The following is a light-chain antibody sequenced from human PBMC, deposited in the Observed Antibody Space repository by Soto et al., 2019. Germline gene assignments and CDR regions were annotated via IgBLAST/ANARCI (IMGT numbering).Light chain of an antibody. CDR1: QSLSSNY. CDR2: GAS. V-gene: IGKV3-20*01. Sequence: EIVLTQSPGTLSLSPGERATLSCRASQSLSSNYLAWYQQKPGQAPRLLIYGASSRATGIPDRFSGSGYGTDFTLTVSRLEPEDFAVFYCHQCDSSPRTFGQGTKVDIK. J-gene: IGKJ1*01. CDR3: HQCDSSPRT.